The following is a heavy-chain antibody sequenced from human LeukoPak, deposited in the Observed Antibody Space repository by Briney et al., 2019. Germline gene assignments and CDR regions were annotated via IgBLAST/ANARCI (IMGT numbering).Heavy chain of an antibody. CDR2: IYPGDSDT. D-gene: IGHD2-15*01. V-gene: IGHV5-51*01. CDR1: GYSFTSYW. CDR3: ARHQHDIVVDNWFDP. J-gene: IGHJ5*02. Sequence: GESLKTSCQGSGYSFTSYWIGWVRQMPRKGREWMGIIYPGDSDTRYSPSFRGQVAISADKSISTAYLQWTSLKASDTAMYYCARHQHDIVVDNWFDPWGQGTLVTVSS.